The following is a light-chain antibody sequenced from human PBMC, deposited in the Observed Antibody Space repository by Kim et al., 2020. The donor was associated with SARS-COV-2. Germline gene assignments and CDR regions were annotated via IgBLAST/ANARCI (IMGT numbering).Light chain of an antibody. CDR1: QSVLHSDGKIS. CDR3: MQGLQRLYS. CDR2: EVS. J-gene: IGKJ2*03. V-gene: IGKV2D-29*01. Sequence: QPASISSKSSQSVLHSDGKISLYWYLQKPGQPPQLLIYEVSKRFSGVPERLSGSGSGTDFTLKISRVKAEDVGLYYCMQGLQRLYSFGQGTKLEIK.